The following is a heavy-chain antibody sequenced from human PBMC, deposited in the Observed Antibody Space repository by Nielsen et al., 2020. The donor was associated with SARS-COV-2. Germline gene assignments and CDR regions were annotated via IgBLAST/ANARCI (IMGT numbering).Heavy chain of an antibody. CDR1: GDSITSGGSH. CDR2: TSYDGNT. J-gene: IGHJ5*02. CDR3: ARGNGWFDP. V-gene: IGHV4-31*02. D-gene: IGHD2-8*01. Sequence: SCTVSGDSITSGGSHWSWIRHHPSRGLEWLGFTSYDGNTYSNPSLESRLIISVDTSENQFSLRLNSVTAADTAIYFCARGNGWFDPWGQGTRVTVSS.